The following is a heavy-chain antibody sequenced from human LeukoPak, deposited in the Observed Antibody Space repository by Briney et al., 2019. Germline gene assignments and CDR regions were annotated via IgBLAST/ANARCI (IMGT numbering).Heavy chain of an antibody. J-gene: IGHJ4*02. D-gene: IGHD2-2*01. CDR1: GYTFTSYG. CDR2: ISAYNGNT. V-gene: IGHV1-18*01. CDR3: ARSRCSSTSCYGHLDY. Sequence: ASVKVSCKASGYTFTSYGISWVRQAPGQGLEGMGWISAYNGNTNYAQKLQGRVTMTTDTSTSTAYMELRSLRSDDTAVYYCARSRCSSTSCYGHLDYWGQGTLVTVSS.